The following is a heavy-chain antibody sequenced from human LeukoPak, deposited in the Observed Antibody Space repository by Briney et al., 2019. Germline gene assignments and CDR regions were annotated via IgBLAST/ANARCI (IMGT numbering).Heavy chain of an antibody. CDR2: ICSGGST. J-gene: IGHJ4*02. D-gene: IGHD5-12*01. CDR3: ARPYSGYVDC. CDR1: GFTVSSNY. V-gene: IGHV3-66*04. Sequence: PGGSLRLSCAASGFTVSSNYMSWVRQAPGKGLEWVSVICSGGSTYYADSVKGRFTIFRDNSKNTLYLQMNSLRAEDTAVYYCARPYSGYVDCWGQGTLVTVSS.